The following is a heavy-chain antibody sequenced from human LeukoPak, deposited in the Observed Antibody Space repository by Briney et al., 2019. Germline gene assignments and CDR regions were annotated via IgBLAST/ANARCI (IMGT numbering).Heavy chain of an antibody. J-gene: IGHJ6*02. Sequence: GGSLRLSCAASGFTFSSYAMSWVRQAPGKGLEWVAVISYDGSNKYYADSVKGRFTISRDNSKNTLYLQMNSLRAEGTAVYYCAKDLIVVVPAAISHYYYGMDVWGQGTTVTVSS. CDR1: GFTFSSYA. V-gene: IGHV3-30*18. CDR2: ISYDGSNK. D-gene: IGHD2-2*01. CDR3: AKDLIVVVPAAISHYYYGMDV.